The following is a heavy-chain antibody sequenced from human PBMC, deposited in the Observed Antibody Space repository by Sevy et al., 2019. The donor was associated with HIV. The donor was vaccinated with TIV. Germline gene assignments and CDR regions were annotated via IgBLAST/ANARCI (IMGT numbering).Heavy chain of an antibody. CDR2: IHSDDTT. J-gene: IGHJ4*02. CDR1: GFTDNSYY. D-gene: IGHD5-18*01. CDR3: ARGKSGYGYALNY. Sequence: GGSLRLSCAASGFTDNSYYMTWVRQAPGKGLEGVSVIHSDDTTYHADSVKDRFTISRDNFKNTLYLHMSSLRAEDTAVYYCARGKSGYGYALNYWGQGTLVTVSS. V-gene: IGHV3-66*01.